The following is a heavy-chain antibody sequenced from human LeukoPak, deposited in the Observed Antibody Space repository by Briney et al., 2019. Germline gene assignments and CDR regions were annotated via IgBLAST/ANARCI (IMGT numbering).Heavy chain of an antibody. D-gene: IGHD1-26*01. CDR1: GFTFSSYA. J-gene: IGHJ5*02. CDR2: ISGSVGST. V-gene: IGHV3-23*01. CDR3: AKGPYSGFS. Sequence: SGGSLRLSCAASGFTFSSYAMSWVRQAPGKGLEWVSAISGSVGSTYYADSVKGRFTISRDNSKNTLYLQMNSLRVEDTAVYYCAKGPYSGFSWGQGTLVTVSS.